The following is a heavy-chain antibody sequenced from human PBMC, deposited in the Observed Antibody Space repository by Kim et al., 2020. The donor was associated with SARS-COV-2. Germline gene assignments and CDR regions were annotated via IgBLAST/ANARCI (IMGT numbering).Heavy chain of an antibody. CDR2: IYHSGST. V-gene: IGHV4-30-2*01. J-gene: IGHJ3*02. Sequence: SETLSLTCAVSGGSISSGGYSWSWIRQPPGKGLEWIGYIYHSGSTYYNPSLKSRVTISVDRSKNQFSLKLSSVTAADTAVYYCARAGPPDYGGNSGLTPRGWWELRRTSIDAFDIWGQGTMVTVSS. CDR1: GGSISSGGYS. CDR3: ARAGPPDYGGNSGLTPRGWWELRRTSIDAFDI. D-gene: IGHD4-17*01.